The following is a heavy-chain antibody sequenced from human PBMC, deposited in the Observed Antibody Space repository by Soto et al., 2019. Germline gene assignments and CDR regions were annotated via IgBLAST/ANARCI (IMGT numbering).Heavy chain of an antibody. J-gene: IGHJ3*01. CDR3: ARVFTGEHDALDV. D-gene: IGHD7-27*01. V-gene: IGHV5-51*01. Sequence: GESLKISCKGSGYSFTSYWTGWVRQMPGKGLEWMGIIYPGDSDTRYSPSFQGQVTISADKSISTAYLQWSSLKAEDTALYYCARVFTGEHDALDVWGQGTMVTVSS. CDR2: IYPGDSDT. CDR1: GYSFTSYW.